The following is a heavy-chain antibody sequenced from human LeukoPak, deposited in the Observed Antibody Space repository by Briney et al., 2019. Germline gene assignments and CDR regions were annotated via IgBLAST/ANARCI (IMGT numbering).Heavy chain of an antibody. CDR1: GGSVSSGDYY. CDR3: ARDGGGISWFDP. Sequence: SETLSLTCTVSGGSVSSGDYYWSWIRQPPGKGLEWIGYIYYSGSTYYNPSLKSRVTISVDTSKNQFSLKLSSVTAADTAVYYCARDGGGISWFDPWGQGTLVTVSS. CDR2: IYYSGST. V-gene: IGHV4-30-4*08. J-gene: IGHJ5*02. D-gene: IGHD2-15*01.